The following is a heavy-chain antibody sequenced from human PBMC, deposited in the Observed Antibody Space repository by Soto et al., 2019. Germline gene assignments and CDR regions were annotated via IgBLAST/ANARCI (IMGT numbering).Heavy chain of an antibody. CDR3: ARAWADIVVVPAANANYYYYYGMDV. CDR1: GGSISSYY. J-gene: IGHJ6*02. CDR2: IYYSGST. Sequence: PSETLSLTCTVSGGSISSYYWSWIRQPPGKGLEWIGYIYYSGSTNYNPSLKSRVTISVDTSKNQFSLKLSSVTAADTAVYYCARAWADIVVVPAANANYYYYYGMDVWGQGTTVTVSS. D-gene: IGHD2-2*01. V-gene: IGHV4-59*08.